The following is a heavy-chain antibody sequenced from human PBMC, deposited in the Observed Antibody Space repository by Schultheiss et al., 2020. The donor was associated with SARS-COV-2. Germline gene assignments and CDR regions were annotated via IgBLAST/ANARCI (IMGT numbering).Heavy chain of an antibody. J-gene: IGHJ6*03. CDR1: GYTFTGYY. CDR2: ISAYNGNT. CDR3: AREVEDIVVVVAAAHYYYYMDV. D-gene: IGHD2-15*01. Sequence: ASVKVSCKASGYTFTGYYMHWVRQAPGQGLEWMGWISAYNGNTNYAQKLQGRVTMTTDTSTSTAYMELRSLRSDDTAVYYCAREVEDIVVVVAAAHYYYYMDVWGKGTTVTVSS. V-gene: IGHV1-18*04.